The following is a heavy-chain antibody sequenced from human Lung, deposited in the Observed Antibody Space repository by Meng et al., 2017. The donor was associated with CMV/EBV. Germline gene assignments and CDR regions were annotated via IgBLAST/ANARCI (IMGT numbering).Heavy chain of an antibody. V-gene: IGHV5-51*01. CDR2: IYPGDSDT. D-gene: IGHD5-24*01. CDR3: ARGMATITGDAVEI. J-gene: IGHJ3*02. Sequence: GGSLRLXCKGSGYSFTSYWIGWVRQMPGKGLEWMGIIYPGDSDTRYSPSFQGQVTISADKSISTAYLQWSSLKASDTAMYYCARGMATITGDAVEIWGQGXMVTVSS. CDR1: GYSFTSYW.